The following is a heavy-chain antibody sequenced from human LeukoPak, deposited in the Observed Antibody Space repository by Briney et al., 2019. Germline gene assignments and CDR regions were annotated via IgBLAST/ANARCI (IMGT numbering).Heavy chain of an antibody. CDR3: AKDPPVGYGDYGGY. V-gene: IGHV3-23*01. CDR1: GFTFSMYA. D-gene: IGHD4-17*01. CDR2: ISGSGGTT. Sequence: GSLRLSCAASGFTFSMYAMSWVRQAPGKGLEWVSAISGSGGTTYYADSVKGRFTISRDNSKNTLYLQMNSLRAEDTAVYYCAKDPPVGYGDYGGYWGQGTLVTVSS. J-gene: IGHJ4*02.